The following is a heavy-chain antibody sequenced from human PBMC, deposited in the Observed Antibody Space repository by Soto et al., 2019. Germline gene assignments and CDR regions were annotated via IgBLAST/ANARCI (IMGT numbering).Heavy chain of an antibody. V-gene: IGHV3-23*01. CDR2: ISGSDGKT. CDR3: ARWSYLDY. CDR1: GFSFGSYA. D-gene: IGHD3-3*01. J-gene: IGHJ4*02. Sequence: GGSLRLSCAASGFSFGSYALSWVRQAPGRGLEWVSTISGSDGKTFYADSVKGRFSISRDTSQSTLYLQMNSLRADDTAMYYCARWSYLDYWGQGTRVTVS.